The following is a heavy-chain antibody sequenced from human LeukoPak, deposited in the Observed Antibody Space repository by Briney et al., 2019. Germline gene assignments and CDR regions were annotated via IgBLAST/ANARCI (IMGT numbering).Heavy chain of an antibody. CDR3: AKSTFDFWSGPFDY. J-gene: IGHJ4*02. CDR2: IGTADDT. CDR1: GFTFSSYD. Sequence: GGSLRLSCAASGFTFSSYDMHWVRQATGKGLEWVSAIGTADDTYYADSVKGRFTISRDNSKNTLYLQMDSLRAEDTAVYYCAKSTFDFWSGPFDYWGQGTLVTVSS. V-gene: IGHV3-13*01. D-gene: IGHD3-3*01.